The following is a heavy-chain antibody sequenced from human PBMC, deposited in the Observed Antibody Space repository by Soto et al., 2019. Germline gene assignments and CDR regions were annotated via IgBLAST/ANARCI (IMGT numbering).Heavy chain of an antibody. CDR1: GGTFSSYT. CDR2: IIPILGIA. CDR3: ARGKGFPRDTGGYYYYGMDV. J-gene: IGHJ6*02. D-gene: IGHD2-21*01. Sequence: GASVKVSCKASGGTFSSYTISWVRQATGQGLERMGRIIPILGIANYAQKFQGRVTITADKSTSTAYMELSSLRSEDTAVYYCARGKGFPRDTGGYYYYGMDVWGQGTTVTVSS. V-gene: IGHV1-69*02.